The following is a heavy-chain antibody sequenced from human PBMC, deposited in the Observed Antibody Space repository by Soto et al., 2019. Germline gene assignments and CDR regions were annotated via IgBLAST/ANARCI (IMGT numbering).Heavy chain of an antibody. V-gene: IGHV4-4*02. CDR1: GGSISSSNW. J-gene: IGHJ6*02. CDR3: ARAPITGNYYYYGMDV. CDR2: IYHSGST. D-gene: IGHD1-20*01. Sequence: SETLSLTCAVSGGSISSSNWWSWVRQPPGKGLEWIGEIYHSGSTNYNPSLKSRVTISVDKSKNQFSLKLSSVTAAETAVYYCARAPITGNYYYYGMDVWGQATTVTVSS.